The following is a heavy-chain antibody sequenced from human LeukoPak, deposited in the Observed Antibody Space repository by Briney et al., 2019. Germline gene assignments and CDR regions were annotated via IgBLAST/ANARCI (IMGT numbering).Heavy chain of an antibody. J-gene: IGHJ4*02. CDR2: ILGSSRST. Sequence: GGSLRLSCAASGFTFSTYAMSWVRQAPGRGLEWVSSILGSSRSTYYVDSVKGRFTISRDNSKNMLYLQMNSLRAEDTAIYYCAKVPTAAGIIDFDYWGQGTLVTVSS. D-gene: IGHD6-13*01. CDR3: AKVPTAAGIIDFDY. CDR1: GFTFSTYA. V-gene: IGHV3-23*01.